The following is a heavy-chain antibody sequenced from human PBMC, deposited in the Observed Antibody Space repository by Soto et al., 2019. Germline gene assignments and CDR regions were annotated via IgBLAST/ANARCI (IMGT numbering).Heavy chain of an antibody. CDR2: INAGNGNT. CDR3: ARVAVTTTVVTTRYYYYYLDV. J-gene: IGHJ6*03. D-gene: IGHD4-17*01. Sequence: QVQLVQSGAEVKKPGASVKVSCKASGYTFTSYAMHWVRQAPGQRLEWMGWINAGNGNTKYSQKFQGRVTITRDTSASTAYMELSCLRSEDTAVYYCARVAVTTTVVTTRYYYYYLDVWGKGTTVTVSS. CDR1: GYTFTSYA. V-gene: IGHV1-3*01.